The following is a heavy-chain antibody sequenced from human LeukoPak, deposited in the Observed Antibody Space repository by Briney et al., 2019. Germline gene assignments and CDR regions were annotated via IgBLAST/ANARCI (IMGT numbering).Heavy chain of an antibody. D-gene: IGHD3-10*01. V-gene: IGHV3-30*02. CDR3: AKDKTARVLLWFGESAMAY. CDR1: GSTFSSYG. CDR2: IRYDGSNK. Sequence: GGSLRPSRAASGSTFSSYGTHWVSQAPGKGLGWVAFIRYDGSNKYYADSVKGRFTISRDNSKNTLYLQMNSLRAEDTAVYYCAKDKTARVLLWFGESAMAYWGQGTLVTVSS. J-gene: IGHJ4*02.